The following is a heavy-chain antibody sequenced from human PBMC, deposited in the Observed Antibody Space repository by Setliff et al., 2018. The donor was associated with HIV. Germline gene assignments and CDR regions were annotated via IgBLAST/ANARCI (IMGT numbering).Heavy chain of an antibody. J-gene: IGHJ4*02. D-gene: IGHD5-18*01. V-gene: IGHV4-38-2*01. CDR1: GYSISSGYF. CDR2: LYHSGTN. CDR3: ARQVGSQYSYWAYYFDS. Sequence: SETLSLTCAVSGYSISSGYFWGWIRQPPGKGLEWIVSLYHSGTNFYNPSLKSRVTISLDTSTNRFTLKLNAVTAADTAIYYCARQVGSQYSYWAYYFDSWGQGALVTVSS.